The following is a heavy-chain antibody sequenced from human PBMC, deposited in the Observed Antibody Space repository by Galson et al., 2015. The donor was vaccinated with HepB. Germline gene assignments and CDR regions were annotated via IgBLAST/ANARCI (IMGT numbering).Heavy chain of an antibody. V-gene: IGHV5-10-1*01. D-gene: IGHD2-15*01. CDR2: IDPSDSYT. J-gene: IGHJ5*02. CDR1: GYSFTSYW. CDR3: ARHLQGYCSGGSCENWFDP. Sequence: SGAEVKKPGESLRISCKGSGYSFTSYWISWVRQMPGKGLEWMGRIDPSDSYTNYSPSFQGHVTISADKSISTAYLQWSSLKASDTAMYYCARHLQGYCSGGSCENWFDPWGQGTLVTVSS.